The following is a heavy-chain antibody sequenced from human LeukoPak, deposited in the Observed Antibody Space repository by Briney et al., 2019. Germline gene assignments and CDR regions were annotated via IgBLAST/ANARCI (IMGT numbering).Heavy chain of an antibody. CDR3: ARHIAASRYCSTTTCYSADH. J-gene: IGHJ4*02. V-gene: IGHV4-39*01. D-gene: IGHD2-2*01. Sequence: KPSETLSLTCNVSSVSMSTSSYYWGWIRQPPGKGLEWIGSIYYSGSTYYNPSLKSRVTMSVDTPKNQFSLKVSSATAADTAVYYCARHIAASRYCSTTTCYSADHWSQGTLVTVSS. CDR1: SVSMSTSSYY. CDR2: IYYSGST.